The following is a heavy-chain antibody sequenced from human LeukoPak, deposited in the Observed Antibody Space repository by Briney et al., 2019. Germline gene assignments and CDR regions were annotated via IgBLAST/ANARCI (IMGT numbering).Heavy chain of an antibody. CDR3: ARATFAFGECSY. D-gene: IGHD3-10*01. Sequence: GGSLRLSCAASGFTFSSYGMHWVRQAPGKGLEWVAVIWYDGSNKYYADSVKGRFTISRDNSKNTLYLQMNSLRAEDTAVYYCARATFAFGECSYWGQGTLVTVSS. V-gene: IGHV3-33*01. CDR2: IWYDGSNK. CDR1: GFTFSSYG. J-gene: IGHJ4*02.